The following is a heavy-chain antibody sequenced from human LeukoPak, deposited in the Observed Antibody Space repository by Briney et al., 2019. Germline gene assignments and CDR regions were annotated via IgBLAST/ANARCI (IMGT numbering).Heavy chain of an antibody. CDR3: AKPYSGTILTGWFDP. J-gene: IGHJ5*02. Sequence: PGGSLRLSCAASGFTFSNYYMSWIRQAPGKGLEWVSYISSSSSYTNYADSVKGRFTISRDNSKNTLYLQMNSLRAEDTALYYCAKPYSGTILTGWFDPWGQGTLVTVSS. D-gene: IGHD3-9*01. CDR1: GFTFSNYY. CDR2: ISSSSSYT. V-gene: IGHV3-11*03.